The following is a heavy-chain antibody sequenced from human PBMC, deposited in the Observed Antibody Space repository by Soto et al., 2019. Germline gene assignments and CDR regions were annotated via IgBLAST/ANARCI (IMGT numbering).Heavy chain of an antibody. Sequence: KTSETLSLTCAVSGASISTNNWWSWVRQPPGKGLEWIGEVYHSGSTNCNPSLKSRVTTSIDKSKNQFSLRLTSMTAADTAVYYCAVPGAGDFDYWSQGTLVTVSS. J-gene: IGHJ4*02. CDR1: GASISTNNW. V-gene: IGHV4-4*02. CDR3: AVPGAGDFDY. CDR2: VYHSGST. D-gene: IGHD6-13*01.